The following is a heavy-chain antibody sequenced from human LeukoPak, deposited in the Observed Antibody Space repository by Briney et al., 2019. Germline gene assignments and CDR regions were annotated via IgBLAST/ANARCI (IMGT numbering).Heavy chain of an antibody. D-gene: IGHD3-22*01. CDR2: IYHSGST. CDR1: GYSISSGYY. CDR3: ARVDRITMIVSSLQPLNNWFDP. Sequence: SETLSLTCTVSGYSISSGYYWGWIRQPPGKGLEWIGSIYHSGSTYYNPSLKSRVTISVDTSKNQFSLKLSSVTAADTAVYYCARVDRITMIVSSLQPLNNWFDPWGQGTLVTVSS. V-gene: IGHV4-38-2*02. J-gene: IGHJ5*02.